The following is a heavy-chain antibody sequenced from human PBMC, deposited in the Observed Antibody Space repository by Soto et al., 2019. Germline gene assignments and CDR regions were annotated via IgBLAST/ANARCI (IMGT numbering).Heavy chain of an antibody. CDR3: AKVNHFDSSGYFHFDH. D-gene: IGHD3-22*01. V-gene: IGHV3-23*01. CDR1: GFSFSNYA. J-gene: IGHJ4*02. Sequence: PGGSLRLSCAASGFSFSNYAMNWVRQAPGKGLEWVSTISGSGAGTYYADSVKGRFTISRDNSKNTLYLQMSGLRAEDTGLHYCAKVNHFDSSGYFHFDHWGQGTLVTVSS. CDR2: ISGSGAGT.